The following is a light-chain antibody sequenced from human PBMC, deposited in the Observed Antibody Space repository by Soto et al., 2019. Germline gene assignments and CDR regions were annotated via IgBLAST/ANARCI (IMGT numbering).Light chain of an antibody. CDR3: RYYDSSLSGSV. J-gene: IGLJ2*01. CDR2: GNS. CDR1: SSNIGAGYD. V-gene: IGLV1-40*01. Sequence: QSVLTQPPSVSGAPGQRVTISCTGSSSNIGAGYDVHSYQQPPGTDPKPPIYGNSNRPSGVPDRFSGSKSGPSASLAITGLQEEDDADYYCRYYDSSLSGSVFGGGTKVTVL.